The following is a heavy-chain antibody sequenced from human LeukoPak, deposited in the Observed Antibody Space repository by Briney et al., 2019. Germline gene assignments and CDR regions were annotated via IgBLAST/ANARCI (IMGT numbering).Heavy chain of an antibody. J-gene: IGHJ3*02. Sequence: GGSLRLSCAASEFTLSSYWMVWVRQAPGKGLAWVANIKQDGSEKYYVDSVKGRFTISRDNARNSLYLQMNSLRAEDTAIFYCARVNPLMAPGAFDIWGQGTMVAVSS. CDR2: IKQDGSEK. D-gene: IGHD2-8*01. V-gene: IGHV3-7*01. CDR1: EFTLSSYW. CDR3: ARVNPLMAPGAFDI.